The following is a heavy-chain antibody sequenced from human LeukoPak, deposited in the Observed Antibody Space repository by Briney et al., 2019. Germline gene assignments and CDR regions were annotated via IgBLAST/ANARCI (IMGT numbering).Heavy chain of an antibody. J-gene: IGHJ4*02. V-gene: IGHV3-23*01. D-gene: IGHD6-13*01. CDR2: ISGSGDST. Sequence: GGSLRLSCAASGFTFSTYAVNWVRQAPGKGLEWVSTISGSGDSTYYADSVKGRFTISRDNSKDTLYLQMSSVRVDDTAVYYCANTGGYSSSWYYFDYWGQGTLVTVSS. CDR3: ANTGGYSSSWYYFDY. CDR1: GFTFSTYA.